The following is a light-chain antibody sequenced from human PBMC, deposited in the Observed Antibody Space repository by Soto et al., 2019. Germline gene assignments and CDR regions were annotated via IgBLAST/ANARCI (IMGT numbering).Light chain of an antibody. Sequence: EIVFTQSPGTLSLSLVEGATLSFRAGQSVSSSQLAWYQQKPGQAPRLLVYGASSRATGIPERFSGSVSETDFTLSISRLEPEDFAVYYCQQFSSYPLTCGGGTKVDIK. J-gene: IGKJ4*01. CDR3: QQFSSYPLT. CDR1: QSVSSSQ. CDR2: GAS. V-gene: IGKV3-20*01.